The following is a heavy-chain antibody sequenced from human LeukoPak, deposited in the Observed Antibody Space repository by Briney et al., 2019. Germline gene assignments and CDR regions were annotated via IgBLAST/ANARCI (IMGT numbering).Heavy chain of an antibody. J-gene: IGHJ4*02. Sequence: ASVKVSCKASGYTFTGYYMHWVRQAPGQGLEWMGIINPSGGSTSYAQKFQGRVTMTRDMSTSTLYMQLSSLRSEDTAVYYCAKERGSSGSFDYWGQGTLVTVSS. V-gene: IGHV1-46*01. CDR2: INPSGGST. CDR3: AKERGSSGSFDY. D-gene: IGHD6-19*01. CDR1: GYTFTGYY.